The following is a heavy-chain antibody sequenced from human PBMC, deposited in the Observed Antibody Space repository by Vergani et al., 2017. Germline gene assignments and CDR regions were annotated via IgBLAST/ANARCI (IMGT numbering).Heavy chain of an antibody. Sequence: QVQLQQWGAGLLKPSETLSLTCAVYGGSFSGYYWSWIRQPAGKGLEWIGRIYTSGSTNYNPSLKSRVTMSVDTSKNQFSLKLSSVTAADTAVYYCARIPYSSGWYFDYWGQGTLVTVSS. CDR1: GGSFSGYY. CDR2: IYTSGST. V-gene: IGHV4-59*10. J-gene: IGHJ4*02. D-gene: IGHD6-19*01. CDR3: ARIPYSSGWYFDY.